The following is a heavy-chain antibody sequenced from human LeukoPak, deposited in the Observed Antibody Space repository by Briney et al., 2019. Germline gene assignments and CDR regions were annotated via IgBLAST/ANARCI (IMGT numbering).Heavy chain of an antibody. CDR3: ARVAEDYDILAGYYPLYY. V-gene: IGHV1-69*01. Sequence: SVKVSCKASGGTFSSYAISWVRQAPGQGLEWMGGIIPIFGTANYAQKFQGRVTITADESTSTAYMELSSLRSEDTAVYYCARVAEDYDILAGYYPLYYWGQGTLVTVSS. J-gene: IGHJ4*02. CDR1: GGTFSSYA. D-gene: IGHD3-9*01. CDR2: IIPIFGTA.